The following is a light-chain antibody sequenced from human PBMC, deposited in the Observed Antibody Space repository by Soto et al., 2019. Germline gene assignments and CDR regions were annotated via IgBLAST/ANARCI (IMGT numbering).Light chain of an antibody. CDR1: QSVSNH. Sequence: EIVLTQSPATLSLSPGERATLSCRASQSVSNHLGWYQQKPGQAPMLLIYDASNRATDIPARFSGSGTGTDFTLAVRSRAHEDFAVFYCQKSRTFGQGTRLEIK. CDR3: QKSRT. V-gene: IGKV3-11*01. CDR2: DAS. J-gene: IGKJ5*01.